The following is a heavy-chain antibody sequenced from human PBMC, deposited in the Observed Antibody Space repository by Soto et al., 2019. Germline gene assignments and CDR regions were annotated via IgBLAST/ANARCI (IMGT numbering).Heavy chain of an antibody. CDR2: ISGSGGTT. CDR1: GFTFSSYA. Sequence: GGTLRLSCVASGFTFSSYALNWVRQAPGRGLEWVSAISGSGGTTYYADSVKGRFTISRDNSKNTLFLQMNSLRAEDAAIYYCAKSPEVISTSFYYWGQGSLVTVSS. J-gene: IGHJ4*02. V-gene: IGHV3-23*01. CDR3: AKSPEVISTSFYY. D-gene: IGHD3-22*01.